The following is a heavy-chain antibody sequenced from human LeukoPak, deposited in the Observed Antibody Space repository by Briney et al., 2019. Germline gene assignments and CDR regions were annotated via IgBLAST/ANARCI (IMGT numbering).Heavy chain of an antibody. V-gene: IGHV4-61*03. CDR2: IFYSGST. Sequence: IGSIFYSGSTNYNPSLKSRVTISVDTSKNHFSLKLSSVTAADTAVYYCARDYVWGSYRYFDYWGQGALVTVSS. D-gene: IGHD3-16*02. CDR3: ARDYVWGSYRYFDY. J-gene: IGHJ4*02.